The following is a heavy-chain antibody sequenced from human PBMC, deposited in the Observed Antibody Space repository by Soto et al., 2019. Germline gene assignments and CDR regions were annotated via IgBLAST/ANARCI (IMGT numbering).Heavy chain of an antibody. V-gene: IGHV3-9*01. J-gene: IGHJ6*02. CDR1: GFTFDGYA. CDR3: ATASIRGRGSQAAAGQQYHHYYYGMDV. CDR2: INYNSGSV. D-gene: IGHD6-13*01. Sequence: EVQLVESGGGWVQPGRSLRLSCAASGFTFDGYAMHWVRQAPGKGLEWVSGINYNSGSVGYADSVKGRFTISRDNAKNSLHLQMNSLRAEDTAVYYCATASIRGRGSQAAAGQQYHHYYYGMDVWGPGTTVIVSS.